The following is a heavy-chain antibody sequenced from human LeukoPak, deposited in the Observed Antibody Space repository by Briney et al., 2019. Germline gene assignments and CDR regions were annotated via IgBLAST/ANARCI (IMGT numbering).Heavy chain of an antibody. J-gene: IGHJ4*02. CDR2: SGSGGST. CDR1: GFTFSSYE. V-gene: IGHV3-23*01. Sequence: GGSLRLSCAASGFTFSSYEMNWVRQAPGKGLEWVSASGSGGSTYYADSVKGRFTISRDNSKNTLYLQMNSLRAEDTAVYYCAKAGAVVVVAAKFFDYWGQGTLVTVSS. D-gene: IGHD2-15*01. CDR3: AKAGAVVVVAAKFFDY.